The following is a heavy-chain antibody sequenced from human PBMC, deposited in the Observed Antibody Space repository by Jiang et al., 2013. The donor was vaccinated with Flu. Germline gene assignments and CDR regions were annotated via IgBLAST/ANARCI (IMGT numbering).Heavy chain of an antibody. CDR2: ISSSGSTI. CDR3: AREVVVPAAPPSNYYYYMDV. CDR1: FSDYY. D-gene: IGHD2-2*01. V-gene: IGHV3-11*01. J-gene: IGHJ6*03. Sequence: FSDYYMSWIRQAPGKGLEWVSYISSSGSTIYYADSVKGRFTISRDNAKNSLYLQMNSLRAEDTAVYYCAREVVVPAAPPSNYYYYMDVWGKGTTVTVSS.